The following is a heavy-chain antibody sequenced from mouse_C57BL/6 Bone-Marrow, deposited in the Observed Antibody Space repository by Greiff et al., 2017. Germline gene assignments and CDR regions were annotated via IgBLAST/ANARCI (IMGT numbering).Heavy chain of an antibody. D-gene: IGHD1-1*01. CDR1: GYTFTSYW. CDR2: IHPSDSDT. V-gene: IGHV1-74*01. CDR3: APLTTTVTWFAY. Sequence: QVQLKQPGAELVKPGASVKVSCKASGYTFTSYWMHWVKQRPGQGLEWIGRIHPSDSDTNYNQKFKGKATLTVDKSSSTAYMQLSSLTSEDSAVYYCAPLTTTVTWFAYWGQGTLVTVSA. J-gene: IGHJ3*01.